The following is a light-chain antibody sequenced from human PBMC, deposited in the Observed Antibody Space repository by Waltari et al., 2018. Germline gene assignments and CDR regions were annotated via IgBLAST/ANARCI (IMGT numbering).Light chain of an antibody. Sequence: QSEFTPPPSATGTRWQTVAISCSSINDNPGSNARFWFQQLPGTAPKLLIYRDDLRPSGVPDRFSGSKSGTSASLAIRWLRPEDEADYYCAAWDDSLSVSYVFGSGTKVTV. J-gene: IGLJ1*01. CDR3: AAWDDSLSVSYV. V-gene: IGLV1-47*01. CDR1: NDNPGSNA. CDR2: RDD.